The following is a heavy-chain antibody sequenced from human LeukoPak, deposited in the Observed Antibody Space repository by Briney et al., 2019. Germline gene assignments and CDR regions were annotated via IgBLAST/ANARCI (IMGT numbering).Heavy chain of an antibody. CDR2: IIPIFGTA. J-gene: IGHJ5*02. CDR1: VGTFSSYP. Sequence: SVTVSCMACVGTFSSYPISWVRQAPGQGLEGMGGIIPIFGTANYAQKFQGRVTITADKSTSTAYMELSSLSSEDTAVYYCARAPTEYYYGSGSNQNWFNTWGQGTLVTVSP. CDR3: ARAPTEYYYGSGSNQNWFNT. D-gene: IGHD3-10*01. V-gene: IGHV1-69*06.